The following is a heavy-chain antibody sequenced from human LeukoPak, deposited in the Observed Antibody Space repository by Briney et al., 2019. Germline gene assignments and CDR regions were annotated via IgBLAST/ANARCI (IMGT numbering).Heavy chain of an antibody. J-gene: IGHJ4*02. CDR3: ARDYYYDSSDPMGRASNDY. V-gene: IGHV4-59*01. CDR1: GGSISSYY. CDR2: VYYSGST. Sequence: PSETLSLTCTVSGGSISSYYWSWIRQPPGKGLEWIAYVYYSGSTNYNPSLKSRVTISVDTSKNQFSLKLSSVTAADTALYYCARDYYYDSSDPMGRASNDYWGQGTLVTVSS. D-gene: IGHD3-22*01.